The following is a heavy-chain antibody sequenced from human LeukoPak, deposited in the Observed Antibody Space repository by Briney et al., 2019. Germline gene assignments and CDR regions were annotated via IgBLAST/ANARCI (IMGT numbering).Heavy chain of an antibody. CDR3: ARDRRWLQFTVYYYYYMDV. CDR2: ISYDGSNK. V-gene: IGHV3-30*04. Sequence: PGGSLRLSCAASGFTFSSYAMHWVRQAPGKGLEWVAVISYDGSNKYYADSVKGRFTISRDNSKNTLYLQMNSLRAEDTAVYYCARDRRWLQFTVYYYYYMDVWGKGTTVTVSS. CDR1: GFTFSSYA. J-gene: IGHJ6*03. D-gene: IGHD5-24*01.